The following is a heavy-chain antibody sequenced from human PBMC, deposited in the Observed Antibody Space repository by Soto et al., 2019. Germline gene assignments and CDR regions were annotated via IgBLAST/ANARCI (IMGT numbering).Heavy chain of an antibody. CDR3: ARVPTGRPSRTTTSLHYGMDV. CDR1: GYTFTSYG. V-gene: IGHV1-18*04. Sequence: ASVKVSCKASGYTFTSYGISWVRQAPGQGLEWMGWISAYNGNTNYAQKLQGRVTMTTDTSTSTAYMELRSLRSDDTAVYYCARVPTGRPSRTTTSLHYGMDVWGQGTTVTVSS. D-gene: IGHD6-6*01. CDR2: ISAYNGNT. J-gene: IGHJ6*02.